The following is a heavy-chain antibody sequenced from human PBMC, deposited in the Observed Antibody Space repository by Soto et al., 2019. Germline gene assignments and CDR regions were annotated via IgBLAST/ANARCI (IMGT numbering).Heavy chain of an antibody. CDR2: IYHSGST. D-gene: IGHD1-7*01. V-gene: IGHV4-4*02. CDR1: SGSISTSNW. J-gene: IGHJ4*02. Sequence: SETLSLTCAVSSGSISTSNWWSWVRQPPGKGLEWIGEIYHSGSTNYNPSFRSRVTMSVDKSKNQFSLRLNSVTAADTAVYYCTRQITGTNGFDFWGQGTLVNVSS. CDR3: TRQITGTNGFDF.